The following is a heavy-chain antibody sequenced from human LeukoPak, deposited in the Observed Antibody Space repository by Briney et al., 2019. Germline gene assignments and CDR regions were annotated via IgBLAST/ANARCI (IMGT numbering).Heavy chain of an antibody. Sequence: GGSLRLSCAASGFTFKSYSMNWVRQAPGKGLEWVSSISSSSSYIYYADSVKGRFTISRDNAKNSLYLQMNSLRAEDTAVYYCVKGRLGELSLFPDWGQGTLVTVSS. V-gene: IGHV3-21*01. CDR3: VKGRLGELSLFPD. D-gene: IGHD3-16*02. J-gene: IGHJ4*02. CDR2: ISSSSSYI. CDR1: GFTFKSYS.